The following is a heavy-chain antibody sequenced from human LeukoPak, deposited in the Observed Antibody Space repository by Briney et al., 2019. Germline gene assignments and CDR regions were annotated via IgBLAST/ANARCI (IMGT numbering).Heavy chain of an antibody. Sequence: ESLKISCKGSGYSFTSYWIGWLSQMPGKGLEWMGSIYHGDSDTRYSPSFQGQVTISADKSISTAYLQWSSLKASDTAMYYCASGVAVAGGSDAFDIWGQGTMVTVSS. J-gene: IGHJ3*02. CDR3: ASGVAVAGGSDAFDI. CDR1: GYSFTSYW. V-gene: IGHV5-51*01. CDR2: IYHGDSDT. D-gene: IGHD6-19*01.